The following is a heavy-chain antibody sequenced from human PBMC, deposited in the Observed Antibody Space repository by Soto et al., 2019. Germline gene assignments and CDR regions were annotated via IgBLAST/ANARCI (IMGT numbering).Heavy chain of an antibody. CDR1: GYTFTSYG. CDR3: VRDPEVFWSGSLDY. V-gene: IGHV1-18*04. D-gene: IGHD3-3*01. J-gene: IGHJ4*02. CDR2: ISAYNGNT. Sequence: ASVKVSCKASGYTFTSYGISWVRQAPGRGLEWMGWISAYNGNTNYAQKLQGRVTMTTDTSTSTAYMELRSLRSDDTAVYYCVRDPEVFWSGSLDYWGQGTLVTVSS.